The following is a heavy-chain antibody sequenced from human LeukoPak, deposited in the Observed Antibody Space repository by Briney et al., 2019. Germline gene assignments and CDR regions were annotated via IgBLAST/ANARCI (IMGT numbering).Heavy chain of an antibody. Sequence: GGSLRLSCAASGFTFSSYAMSWVRQAPGKGLEWVSAMSGGGGSTYYADSMKGRFTISRDNSKNTLFLQMNSLRAEDTAVYYCAKRAAAGMSPFDYRGQGTLITVSS. D-gene: IGHD6-13*01. V-gene: IGHV3-23*01. CDR2: MSGGGGST. CDR3: AKRAAAGMSPFDY. J-gene: IGHJ4*02. CDR1: GFTFSSYA.